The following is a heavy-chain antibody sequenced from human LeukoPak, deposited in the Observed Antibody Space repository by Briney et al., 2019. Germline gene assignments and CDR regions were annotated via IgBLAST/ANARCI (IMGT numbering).Heavy chain of an antibody. CDR1: GFSFTSYW. CDR3: ARAPHLSSSWYYFDY. D-gene: IGHD6-13*01. Sequence: GESLKISCKASGFSFTSYWIGWVRQQPGKGLEWIGIIFPEDSDTMYNPSFNGQVTISADKSISTSYLQWSSLKASDTAMYYCARAPHLSSSWYYFDYWGQGTLVTVSS. J-gene: IGHJ4*02. CDR2: IFPEDSDT. V-gene: IGHV5-51*01.